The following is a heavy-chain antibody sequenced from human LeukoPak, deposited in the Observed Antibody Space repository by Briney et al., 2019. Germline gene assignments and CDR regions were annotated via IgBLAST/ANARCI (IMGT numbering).Heavy chain of an antibody. D-gene: IGHD3-16*01. CDR2: ISYSGST. Sequence: SETLSLTCTVSGDSISSYHWSWIRQPPGKGLEWIGYISYSGSTNYNPSLKSRVTISIDTSKHQFSLKLSSVTAADTAVYYCARVGRGDYVWGSYSFDYWGQGTLVTVSS. J-gene: IGHJ4*02. CDR3: ARVGRGDYVWGSYSFDY. V-gene: IGHV4-59*01. CDR1: GDSISSYH.